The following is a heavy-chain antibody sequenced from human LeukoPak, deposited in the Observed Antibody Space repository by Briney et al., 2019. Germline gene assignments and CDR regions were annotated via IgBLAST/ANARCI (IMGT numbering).Heavy chain of an antibody. J-gene: IGHJ6*03. Sequence: GGSLRLSCAVSGFTVSSNYMSWVRQAPGKGLEWVSFTYSGGSIYYADSVKGRFTISRENSKNTLYLQMNSLRAEDTAVYYCARSTGYYYMDVWGKGTTVTVSS. D-gene: IGHD1-14*01. CDR3: ARSTGYYYMDV. CDR2: TYSGGSI. V-gene: IGHV3-53*01. CDR1: GFTVSSNY.